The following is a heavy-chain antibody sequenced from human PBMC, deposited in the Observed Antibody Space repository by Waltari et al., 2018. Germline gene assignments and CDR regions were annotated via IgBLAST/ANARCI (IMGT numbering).Heavy chain of an antibody. CDR3: ARGRGFWSGFFDY. CDR2: INHSGIT. Sequence: QVQLQQWGAGLLKPSETLSLTCAVYGGSFSGYYWSWIRQPPGKGLEWIGEINHSGITNYNPSLKSRVTISVDTSKNQFSLKLSSVTAAATAVYYCARGRGFWSGFFDYWGQGTLVTVSS. CDR1: GGSFSGYY. D-gene: IGHD3-3*01. J-gene: IGHJ4*02. V-gene: IGHV4-34*01.